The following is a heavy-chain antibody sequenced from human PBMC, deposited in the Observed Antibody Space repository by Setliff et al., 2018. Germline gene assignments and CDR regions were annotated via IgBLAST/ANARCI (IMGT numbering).Heavy chain of an antibody. CDR2: INPKSGVT. CDR1: GYTFGAHY. CDR3: ARDPLPKHYDVVTGYYSAPNYYYMDV. J-gene: IGHJ6*03. Sequence: ASVKVSCKASGYTFGAHYIHWVRQVPGRGPEWMGSINPKSGVTRYVQKFQGRVTITRDTSISTAYMELSSLRSDDTAVYYCARDPLPKHYDVVTGYYSAPNYYYMDVWGKGTTVTVSS. D-gene: IGHD3-9*01. V-gene: IGHV1-2*02.